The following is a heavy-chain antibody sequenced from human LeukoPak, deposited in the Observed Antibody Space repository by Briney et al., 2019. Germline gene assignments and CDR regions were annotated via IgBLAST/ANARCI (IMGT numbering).Heavy chain of an antibody. CDR2: TYYRSKWYS. CDR1: GDTVSSNRAA. Sequence: PSQTLSLTCAISGDTVSSNRAAWNWIRQSPSRGLEWLGRTYYRSKWYSDYAPSVKSRITINPDTSKNQFSLQLNSVTPEDTAVYYCAREPITGDRFDYWGQGTLVTVSS. CDR3: AREPITGDRFDY. V-gene: IGHV6-1*01. D-gene: IGHD7-27*01. J-gene: IGHJ4*02.